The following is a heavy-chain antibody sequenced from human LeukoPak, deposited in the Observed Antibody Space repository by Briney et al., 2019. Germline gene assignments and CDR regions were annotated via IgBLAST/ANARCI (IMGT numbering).Heavy chain of an antibody. Sequence: GGSLRLSCAASGFTFSNYWMSLVRQAPGKGLEWVAHINKDGSEIYYVDSVKGRFTVSRDNAKNSLSLQMNSLRVEDTAVYYCARDKVTYWGQGTLVTVSS. J-gene: IGHJ4*02. CDR3: ARDKVTY. V-gene: IGHV3-7*01. CDR2: INKDGSEI. CDR1: GFTFSNYW.